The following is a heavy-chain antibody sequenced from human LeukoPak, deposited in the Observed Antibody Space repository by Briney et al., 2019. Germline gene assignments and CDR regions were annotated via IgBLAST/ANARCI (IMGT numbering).Heavy chain of an antibody. V-gene: IGHV3-33*06. Sequence: QSGGSLGLSCAASGSTFSNYGMHWVRQAPGKGLEWVAVIWYDGSNEYYADSVKGRFTISRDNSKNTLYLQMNSLRAEDTAVYYCAKVGAIGRLTYFFDYWGQGTLVTVSS. D-gene: IGHD3-16*01. CDR3: AKVGAIGRLTYFFDY. J-gene: IGHJ4*02. CDR1: GSTFSNYG. CDR2: IWYDGSNE.